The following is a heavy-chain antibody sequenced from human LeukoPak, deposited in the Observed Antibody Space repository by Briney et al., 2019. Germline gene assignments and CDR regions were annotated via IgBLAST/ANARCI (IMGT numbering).Heavy chain of an antibody. J-gene: IGHJ4*02. CDR2: ISAYNGNT. V-gene: IGHV1-18*01. CDR3: ARTNPPPDYGDYEDY. Sequence: ASVKVSCKASGYTFTSYGISWVRQAPGQGLEWMGWISAYNGNTNYAQKLQGRVTMTTDTSTSTAYMELRSLRSDDTAVYYCARTNPPPDYGDYEDYWGQGTLVTVST. D-gene: IGHD4-17*01. CDR1: GYTFTSYG.